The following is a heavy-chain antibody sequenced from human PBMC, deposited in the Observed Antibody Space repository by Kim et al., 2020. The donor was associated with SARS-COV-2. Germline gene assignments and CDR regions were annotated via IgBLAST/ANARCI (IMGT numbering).Heavy chain of an antibody. D-gene: IGHD6-19*01. CDR2: IWYDESNK. CDR3: AKDGSSGLSVYYYYGMDV. J-gene: IGHJ6*02. Sequence: GGSLRLSCAASGFTFSSYGMHWVRQAPGKGLEWVAVIWYDESNKYYADSVKGRFTISRDNSKNTLYLQMNSLRAEDTAVYYCAKDGSSGLSVYYYYGMDVWGQGTTVTVSS. CDR1: GFTFSSYG. V-gene: IGHV3-33*06.